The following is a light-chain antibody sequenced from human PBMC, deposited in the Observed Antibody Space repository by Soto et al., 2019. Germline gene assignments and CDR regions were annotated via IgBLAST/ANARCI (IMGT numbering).Light chain of an antibody. CDR3: QQYGGSLPYT. Sequence: EIVLTQSPATLSLSPGESATLSCGASQSVRSNYLAWYQQRPGLAPRLLIYDGSRRATGVPDRFTGSGSGTYFTLTISRLEPEDFAVYFCQQYGGSLPYTFGQGTKVDNK. CDR2: DGS. J-gene: IGKJ2*01. CDR1: QSVRSNY. V-gene: IGKV3D-20*01.